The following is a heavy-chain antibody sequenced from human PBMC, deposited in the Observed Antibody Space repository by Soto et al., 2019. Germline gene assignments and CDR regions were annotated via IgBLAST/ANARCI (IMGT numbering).Heavy chain of an antibody. J-gene: IGHJ6*02. D-gene: IGHD3-10*01. CDR3: ARDRGSGGYYKSYTPFYYYYGMDV. CDR1: GYTFTSYG. V-gene: IGHV1-18*01. Sequence: QVQLVQSGAEVKKPGASVKVSCKASGYTFTSYGISWVRQAPGQGLEWMGWISAYNGNTNYAQKLQGRVTMTTDTSTSTAYMELRSLISDDTAVYYCARDRGSGGYYKSYTPFYYYYGMDVWGQGTTVTVSS. CDR2: ISAYNGNT.